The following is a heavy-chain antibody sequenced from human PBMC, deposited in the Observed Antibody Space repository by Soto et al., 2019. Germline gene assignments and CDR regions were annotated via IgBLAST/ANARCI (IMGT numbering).Heavy chain of an antibody. J-gene: IGHJ4*02. CDR1: GFTFSAYN. CDR3: ARQLRFGDFSLGY. V-gene: IGHV3-21*01. Sequence: EVQLVESGGGLAKPGGSLRLSCTASGFTFSAYNMYWVRQAPGKGLEWVSYMSSSGTYIYYADSVKGRFAVSRDNANNSLYLQMNSLRAEDAAVYYCARQLRFGDFSLGYWGQGTRVTVSS. D-gene: IGHD3-10*01. CDR2: MSSSGTYI.